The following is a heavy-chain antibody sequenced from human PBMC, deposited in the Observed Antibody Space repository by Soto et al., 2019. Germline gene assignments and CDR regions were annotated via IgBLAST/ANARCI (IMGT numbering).Heavy chain of an antibody. CDR3: ARCPLYFDILTGGTFYFDY. CDR1: GFTFGSYP. J-gene: IGHJ4*02. Sequence: QVELVESGGGVVQPGRSLRLACAASGFTFGSYPLHWVRQAPGKGLEWVAVISYDGIDKYYSESVEGRFTISRDNSKNTLYLQMSSLRAEDTAVYYCARCPLYFDILTGGTFYFDYWGQGTLVTVSS. D-gene: IGHD3-9*01. CDR2: ISYDGIDK. V-gene: IGHV3-30*15.